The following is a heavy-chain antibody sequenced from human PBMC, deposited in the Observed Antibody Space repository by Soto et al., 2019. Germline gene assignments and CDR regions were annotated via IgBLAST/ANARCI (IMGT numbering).Heavy chain of an antibody. J-gene: IGHJ4*02. CDR1: GFTFSTFW. V-gene: IGHV3-74*01. CDR2: INSDGSSI. CDR3: ARDFEY. Sequence: EVQLVESGGGLVQPGGSLRLSCEASGFTFSTFWMHWVRQAPGKGLVWVSRINSDGSSINYADSVKGRVTISRDNAKNTLYLQLNSLRPEATAVYYCARDFEYWGQGTLVTVSS.